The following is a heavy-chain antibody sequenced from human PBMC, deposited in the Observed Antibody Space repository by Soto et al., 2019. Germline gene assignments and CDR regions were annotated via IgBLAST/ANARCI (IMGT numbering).Heavy chain of an antibody. Sequence: SETLSLTCTVSGGSISSGGYYWSWIRQHPGKGLEWIGYIYYSGSTYSNPALGSRVSISQDASQNQFSLQLTSVTAADTAVYFCVRVQSWDTKYYADVWGRGTTVTVSS. CDR3: VRVQSWDTKYYADV. J-gene: IGHJ6*04. CDR2: IYYSGST. CDR1: GGSISSGGYY. V-gene: IGHV4-31*03. D-gene: IGHD1-26*01.